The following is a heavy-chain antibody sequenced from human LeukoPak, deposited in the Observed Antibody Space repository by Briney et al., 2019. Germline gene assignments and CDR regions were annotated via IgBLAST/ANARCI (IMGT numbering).Heavy chain of an antibody. V-gene: IGHV3-23*01. CDR3: ARSRGAGPGAYFDY. J-gene: IGHJ4*02. CDR2: IAGTGSDT. D-gene: IGHD6-19*01. CDR1: EFTFSSYV. Sequence: PGGSLRLSCTASEFTFSSYVMSWVRQAPGKGLEWVSAIAGTGSDTYYADSVKGRFTISRDNSRNTLYLQMNSLRAEDTAVYYCARSRGAGPGAYFDYWGQGTLVAVTS.